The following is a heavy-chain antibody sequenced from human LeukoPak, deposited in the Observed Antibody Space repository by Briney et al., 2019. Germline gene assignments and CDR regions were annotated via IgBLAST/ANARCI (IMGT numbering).Heavy chain of an antibody. J-gene: IGHJ3*02. CDR2: INHSGST. CDR3: ARGGATLIEYHDAFDI. V-gene: IGHV4-34*01. Sequence: SSETLSLTCAVYGGSFSGYYWSWIRQPPGKGLEWIGEINHSGSTNYNPSLKSRVTISVDTSKNQFSLKLSSVTAADTAAYYCARGGATLIEYHDAFDIWGQGTMVTVSS. CDR1: GGSFSGYY. D-gene: IGHD2-2*01.